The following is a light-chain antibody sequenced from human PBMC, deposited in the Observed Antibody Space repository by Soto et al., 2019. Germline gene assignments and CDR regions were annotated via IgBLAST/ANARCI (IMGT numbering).Light chain of an antibody. Sequence: QSALTQPASVSGSPWQSITISCTGNSSDVGGYNYVSWYQQHPGKAPKLMIYDVSNRPSGVSNRLSGSKSGNTASLTISGLQAEDEADYYCSSYTSSSIYVFGTGTKVTVL. CDR1: SSDVGGYNY. V-gene: IGLV2-14*01. J-gene: IGLJ1*01. CDR2: DVS. CDR3: SSYTSSSIYV.